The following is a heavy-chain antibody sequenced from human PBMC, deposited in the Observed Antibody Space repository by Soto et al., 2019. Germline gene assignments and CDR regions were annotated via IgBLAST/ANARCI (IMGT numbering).Heavy chain of an antibody. CDR3: AKYDY. Sequence: EVQLVESGGGLVQPGRSLRLSCAASGFTFDDYAMHWVRQAPGKGLEWVSGITWNSGSIGYADSVKGRFTISRDNAKYSLYLQMNSLRAEDTALYYCAKYDYWGQGTLVTVSS. J-gene: IGHJ4*02. CDR1: GFTFDDYA. CDR2: ITWNSGSI. V-gene: IGHV3-9*01.